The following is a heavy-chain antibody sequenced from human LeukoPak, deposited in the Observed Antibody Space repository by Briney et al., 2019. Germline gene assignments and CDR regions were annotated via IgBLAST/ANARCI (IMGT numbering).Heavy chain of an antibody. D-gene: IGHD6-13*01. Sequence: ASVTLSFTASVYTFTTSDINWGRHAPGQGLEWMGWMNPNSGKTASAQKFQGRLTMTKNTSTTTAYMEMTGLRFEDTAIYYCARGRPGPAGAGTYDFWGQGTLITVSS. V-gene: IGHV1-8*01. CDR1: VYTFTTSD. CDR2: MNPNSGKT. CDR3: ARGRPGPAGAGTYDF. J-gene: IGHJ4*02.